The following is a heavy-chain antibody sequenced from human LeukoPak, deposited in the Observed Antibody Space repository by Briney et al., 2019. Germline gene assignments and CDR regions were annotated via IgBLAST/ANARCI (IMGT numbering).Heavy chain of an antibody. CDR1: VFTFSSYA. J-gene: IGHJ4*02. V-gene: IGHV3-23*01. CDR3: AKDLLVDYVWGSYRYDGAPLDY. Sequence: GGSLRLSCAASVFTFSSYAMSWVRQAPGKGLEWVSPIIVSGGSTYSADSVKGRFTISRNNSKNTLYLQMNSLRAEDTAVYYCAKDLLVDYVWGSYRYDGAPLDYWGQGTLVTVSS. D-gene: IGHD3-16*02. CDR2: IIVSGGST.